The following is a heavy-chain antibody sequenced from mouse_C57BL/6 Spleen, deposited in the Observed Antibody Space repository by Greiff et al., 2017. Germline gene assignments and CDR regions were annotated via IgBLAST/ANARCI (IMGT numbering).Heavy chain of an antibody. CDR2: IDPETGGT. CDR1: GYTFTDYE. J-gene: IGHJ4*01. D-gene: IGHD3-1*01. V-gene: IGHV1-15*01. CDR3: TRSGGLAMDY. Sequence: VQLQQSGAELVRPGASVTLSCKASGYTFTDYEMHWVKQTPVHGLEWIGAIDPETGGTAYNQKFKGKAILTADKSSSTAYMELRSLTSEDSAVYYCTRSGGLAMDYWGQGTSVTVSS.